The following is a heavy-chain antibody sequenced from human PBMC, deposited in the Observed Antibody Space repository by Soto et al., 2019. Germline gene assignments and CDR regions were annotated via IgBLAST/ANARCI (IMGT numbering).Heavy chain of an antibody. J-gene: IGHJ5*02. CDR1: GGSISIYY. CDR2: IYYSGST. D-gene: IGHD6-13*01. V-gene: IGHV4-59*01. CDR3: ARGAGWFDP. Sequence: SETLSLTCTVSGGSISIYYWSWIRQPPGKGLEWIGYIYYSGSTNYNPSLKSRVTISVDTSKNQFSLKLSSVTAADTAVYYCARGAGWFDPWGQGTLVTVSS.